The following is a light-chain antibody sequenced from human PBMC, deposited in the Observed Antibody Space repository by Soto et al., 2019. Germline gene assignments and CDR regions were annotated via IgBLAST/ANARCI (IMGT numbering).Light chain of an antibody. CDR1: SSDVGSHNH. CDR2: EVS. V-gene: IGLV2-18*02. CDR3: CSFTSRSTWV. Sequence: QSALTQPPSVSGSPGQSVTISCTGTSSDVGSHNHVSWYQQSPGTAPKLMIYEVSNRPSGVPDRFSGSKSGKTASLTISGLQAEYEADYYCCSFTSRSTWVFGGGTKVTVL. J-gene: IGLJ3*02.